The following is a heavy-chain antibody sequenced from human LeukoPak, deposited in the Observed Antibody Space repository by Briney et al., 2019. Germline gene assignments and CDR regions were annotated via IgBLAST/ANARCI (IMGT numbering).Heavy chain of an antibody. CDR3: ARTSIGATGDLDY. CDR1: GGSISSGDYY. J-gene: IGHJ4*02. V-gene: IGHV4-30-4*01. CDR2: IYYSGST. D-gene: IGHD2-15*01. Sequence: PSQTLSLTCTVSGGSISSGDYYWSWIRQPPGKGLEWIGYIYYSGSTYYNPSLKSRVTISVDTSKTHLSLKLSSVTAADTAVYYCARTSIGATGDLDYWGQGTLVTVSS.